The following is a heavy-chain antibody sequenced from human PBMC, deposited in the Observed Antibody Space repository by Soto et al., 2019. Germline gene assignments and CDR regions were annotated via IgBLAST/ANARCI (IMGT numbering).Heavy chain of an antibody. V-gene: IGHV1-18*01. Sequence: GASVKVSCKASGYTFTSYGISWVRQAPGQGLEWMGWISAYNGNTNYAQKLQGRVTMTTDTSTSTAYMELRSLRSDDTAVYYCARNHDFDWLLHGYYCMDVWGQGTTVTVSS. CDR2: ISAYNGNT. D-gene: IGHD3-9*01. CDR3: ARNHDFDWLLHGYYCMDV. J-gene: IGHJ6*02. CDR1: GYTFTSYG.